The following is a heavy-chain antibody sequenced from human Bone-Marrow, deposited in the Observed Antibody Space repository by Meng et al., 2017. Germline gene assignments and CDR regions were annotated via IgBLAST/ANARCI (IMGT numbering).Heavy chain of an antibody. CDR3: ATGGGRIAAAGTSFDY. V-gene: IGHV1-24*01. CDR1: VYTLTELS. CDR2: FDPEDGET. J-gene: IGHJ4*02. D-gene: IGHD6-13*01. Sequence: ASVKVSRKVSVYTLTELSMHWVRQAPGKGLAWMGGFDPEDGETIYAQKFQGRVTMTKDTSTDTAYMELSNLRSEDTAVYYCATGGGRIAAAGTSFDYWGQGTLVTVSS.